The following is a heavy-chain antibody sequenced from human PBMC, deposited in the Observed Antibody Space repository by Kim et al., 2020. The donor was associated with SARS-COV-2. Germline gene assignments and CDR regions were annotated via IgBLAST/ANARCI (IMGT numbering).Heavy chain of an antibody. D-gene: IGHD2-2*01. J-gene: IGHJ5*02. V-gene: IGHV5-51*01. CDR2: IYPGDSDT. CDR1: GYSFTSYW. CDR3: ARQKPYCSSTSCYHRTHWFDP. Sequence: GESLKISCKGSGYSFTSYWIGWVRQMPGKGLEWMGIIYPGDSDTRYSPSFQGQVTISADKSISTAYLQWSSLKASDTAMYYCARQKPYCSSTSCYHRTHWFDPWGQGTLVTVSS.